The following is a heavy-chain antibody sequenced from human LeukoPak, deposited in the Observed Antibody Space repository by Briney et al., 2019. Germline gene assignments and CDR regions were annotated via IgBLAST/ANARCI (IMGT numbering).Heavy chain of an antibody. CDR3: ARDLPLPYGMDV. J-gene: IGHJ6*02. V-gene: IGHV3-48*04. CDR1: GFTFSSYS. Sequence: PGGSLRLSCAASGFTFSSYSMNWVRQAPGKGLEWVSYISSSSSSTIYYADSVKGRFTISRDNAKNSLYLQMNSLRAEDTAVYYCARDLPLPYGMDVWGQGTTVTVSS. CDR2: ISSSSSSTI.